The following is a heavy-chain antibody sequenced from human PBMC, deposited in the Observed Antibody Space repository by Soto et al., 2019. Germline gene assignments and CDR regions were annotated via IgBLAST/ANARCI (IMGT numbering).Heavy chain of an antibody. J-gene: IGHJ3*01. Sequence: PSETLSLSCTFSGGSSSDYWSWVRQPPGKGLDWIGYIYYTGGTKYNPSLKSRVSISIDTSKSQFSLNLYSVAAADTAIYYCARGNFWSGYSVHDAFDVWGQGTMVTVSS. D-gene: IGHD3-3*01. CDR1: GGSSSDY. CDR3: ARGNFWSGYSVHDAFDV. CDR2: IYYTGGT. V-gene: IGHV4-59*01.